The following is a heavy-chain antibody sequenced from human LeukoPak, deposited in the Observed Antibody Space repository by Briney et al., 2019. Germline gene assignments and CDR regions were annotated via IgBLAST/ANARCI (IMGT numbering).Heavy chain of an antibody. CDR1: GGSFSGYY. J-gene: IGHJ6*03. CDR3: ARGQRSMSYGSESYYPNYYYYMDV. V-gene: IGHV4-34*01. D-gene: IGHD3-10*01. Sequence: PSETLSLTCAVYGGSFSGYYWSWIRQPPGKGLEWSGEINHSGSTNYNPSLKSRVTISVDTSKNQFSLKLSSVTAADTAVYYWARGQRSMSYGSESYYPNYYYYMDVWGKGTTVTVSS. CDR2: INHSGST.